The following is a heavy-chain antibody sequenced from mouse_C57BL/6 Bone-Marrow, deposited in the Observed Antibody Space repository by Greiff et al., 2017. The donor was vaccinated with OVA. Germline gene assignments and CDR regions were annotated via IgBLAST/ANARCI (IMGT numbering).Heavy chain of an antibody. CDR2: LSNGGGST. CDR3: ARRDGDSPYARDY. Sequence: EVKLVESGGGLVQPGGSLKLSCAASGFTFSDYYMYWVRQTPEKRLEWVAYLSNGGGSTYYPDTVKGRFTISRDNAKNTLYLQMSRLKSEDTAMYYCARRDGDSPYARDYWGQGTSVTVSS. V-gene: IGHV5-12*01. D-gene: IGHD2-13*01. J-gene: IGHJ4*01. CDR1: GFTFSDYY.